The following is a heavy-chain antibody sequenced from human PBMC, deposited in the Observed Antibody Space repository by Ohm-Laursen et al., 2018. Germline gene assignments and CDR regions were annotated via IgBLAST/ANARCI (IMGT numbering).Heavy chain of an antibody. D-gene: IGHD1-7*01. Sequence: SVKVSCKPSGGTFSSYAISWVRQALGQGLEWMGGIIPIFGTANYAQKFQGRVTITADESTSTAYMELSSLRSEDTAVYYCARGRLSGTRRALDIWGQGTMVTVSS. CDR2: IIPIFGTA. CDR3: ARGRLSGTRRALDI. CDR1: GGTFSSYA. V-gene: IGHV1-69*13. J-gene: IGHJ3*02.